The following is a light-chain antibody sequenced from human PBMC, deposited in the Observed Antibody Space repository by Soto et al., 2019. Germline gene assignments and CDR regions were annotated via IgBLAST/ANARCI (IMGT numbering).Light chain of an antibody. V-gene: IGLV2-8*01. J-gene: IGLJ3*02. Sequence: QSALTQPPSASGSPGQSVTISCTGTSSDVGSYNYVSWYQQHPGKAPKLMIYEVSMRPSGVPDRFSGSKSGNTASLTISGLQAEDEADYYCCSYAGSSTWVFGGGTKLTVL. CDR2: EVS. CDR1: SSDVGSYNY. CDR3: CSYAGSSTWV.